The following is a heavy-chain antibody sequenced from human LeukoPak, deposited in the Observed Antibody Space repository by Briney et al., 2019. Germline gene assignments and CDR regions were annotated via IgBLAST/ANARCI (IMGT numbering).Heavy chain of an antibody. D-gene: IGHD6-19*01. V-gene: IGHV1-2*02. CDR3: ARGLVRLIDFDY. CDR2: INPNRGGT. J-gene: IGHJ4*02. Sequence: ASVKVSCKASGYTFTGYYMHWVRQAPGQGLEWMGWINPNRGGTNYAQKFQGRVTMTRDTSISTAYMELSRLRSDDTAAYYCARGLVRLIDFDYWGQGTLVTVSS. CDR1: GYTFTGYY.